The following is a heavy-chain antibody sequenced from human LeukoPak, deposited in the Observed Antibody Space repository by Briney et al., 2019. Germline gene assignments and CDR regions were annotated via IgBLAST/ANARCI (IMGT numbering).Heavy chain of an antibody. V-gene: IGHV5-51*01. CDR3: ARTRGSGSYQDYLDY. D-gene: IGHD3-10*01. CDR1: GYSFTSYW. J-gene: IGHJ4*02. CDR2: IYPGDSDT. Sequence: GESLKISCKGSGYSFTSYWIGWVRQMPGKGLEWMGIIYPGDSDTRYSPSFQGQVTISADKSISTAYLQWSSLKASDTAMYYCARTRGSGSYQDYLDYWGQGTLVTVSS.